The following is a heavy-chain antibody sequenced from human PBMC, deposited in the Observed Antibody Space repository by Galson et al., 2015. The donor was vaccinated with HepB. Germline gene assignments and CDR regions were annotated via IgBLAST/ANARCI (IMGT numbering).Heavy chain of an antibody. CDR3: ARLTIAAYFDY. J-gene: IGHJ4*02. Sequence: SETLSLTCTVSGGSISSNHYSWGWIRQPPGKGLEWIGTFHYSGNTYYNPSLQSRVTISVDTSKDQFSLKLSSVTASDTSVYYCARLTIAAYFDYWGQGTLVTVSS. D-gene: IGHD3-10*01. V-gene: IGHV4-39*01. CDR1: GGSISSNHYS. CDR2: FHYSGNT.